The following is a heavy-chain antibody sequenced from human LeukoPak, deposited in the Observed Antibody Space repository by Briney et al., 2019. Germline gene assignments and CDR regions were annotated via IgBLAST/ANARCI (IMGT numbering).Heavy chain of an antibody. CDR2: INSDGSST. CDR3: ARVSNLYDFWSGYKNYFDY. Sequence: GGSLRLSCAASGFTFSSYWMHWVRQAPGKGLVWVSRINSDGSSTSYADSVKGRFTISRDNAKNTLYLQMNSLRAEDTAVYYCARVSNLYDFWSGYKNYFDYWGQGTLVTVSS. CDR1: GFTFSSYW. V-gene: IGHV3-74*01. D-gene: IGHD3-3*01. J-gene: IGHJ4*02.